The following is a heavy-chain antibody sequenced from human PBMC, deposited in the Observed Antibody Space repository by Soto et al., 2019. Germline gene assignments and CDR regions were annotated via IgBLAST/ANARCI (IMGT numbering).Heavy chain of an antibody. CDR2: ISGGGGST. CDR3: AKGFIVVVTVIRPDDSFDV. Sequence: EVQLLESGGGLVQPGGSLRLSCAASGFTFGNYGMNWVRQAPGKGLEWVSGISGGGGSTYYADSVKGRFTISREPSKNTVFLEMNSLRAEDTAVYYCAKGFIVVVTVIRPDDSFDVWVQGTLVTVSS. J-gene: IGHJ3*01. V-gene: IGHV3-23*01. D-gene: IGHD2-21*02. CDR1: GFTFGNYG.